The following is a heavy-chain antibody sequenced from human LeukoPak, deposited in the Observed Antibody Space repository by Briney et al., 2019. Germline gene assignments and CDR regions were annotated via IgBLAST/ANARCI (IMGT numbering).Heavy chain of an antibody. D-gene: IGHD3-10*01. V-gene: IGHV4-61*08. Sequence: SETLSLTCTVSSGSVSNGDYYWSWLRQPPGKALEWIGYIYYTGSAYYNPSLGGRVTLSVDTSKNQFSVKLSSVTAADTAVYYCARSRNYYGSGDYWGQGTLVTVSS. CDR3: ARSRNYYGSGDY. CDR1: SGSVSNGDYY. J-gene: IGHJ4*02. CDR2: IYYTGSA.